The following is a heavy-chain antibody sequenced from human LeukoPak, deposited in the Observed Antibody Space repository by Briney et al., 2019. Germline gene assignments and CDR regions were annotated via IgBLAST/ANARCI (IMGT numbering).Heavy chain of an antibody. CDR3: ARGRIAVAQDY. CDR2: IYTSGST. V-gene: IGHV4-61*02. CDR1: GGSSSSSSYY. D-gene: IGHD6-19*01. J-gene: IGHJ4*02. Sequence: SETLSLTCTVSGGSSSSSSYYWSWIRQPAGKGLEWIGRIYTSGSTNYNPSLKSRVTISVDTSKNQFSLKLSSVTAADTAVYYCARGRIAVAQDYWGQGTLVTVSS.